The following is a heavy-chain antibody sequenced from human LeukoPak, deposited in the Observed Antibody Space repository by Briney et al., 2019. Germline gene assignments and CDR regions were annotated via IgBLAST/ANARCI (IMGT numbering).Heavy chain of an antibody. CDR1: GGSFSGYY. V-gene: IGHV4-34*01. CDR2: INHSGST. CDR3: ARHIQGIAVAGPYYFDY. Sequence: SETLSLTCAVYGGSFSGYYWSWIRQPPGKGLEWIGEINHSGSTNYNPSLKSRVTISVDTSKNQFSLKLSSVTAADTAVYYCARHIQGIAVAGPYYFDYWGQGTLVTVSS. D-gene: IGHD6-19*01. J-gene: IGHJ4*02.